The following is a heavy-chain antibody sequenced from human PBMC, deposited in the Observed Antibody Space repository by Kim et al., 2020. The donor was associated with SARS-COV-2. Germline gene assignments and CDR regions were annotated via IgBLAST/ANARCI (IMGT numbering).Heavy chain of an antibody. D-gene: IGHD4-17*01. V-gene: IGHV3-23*01. CDR3: GKDRSDYGHPYRHLGMDV. Sequence: GGSLRLSCAASGFSFGDYAMSWVRQAPGQGLEWVSSIRGNSDGTFSAASVRGRFATSRDNSKNALYLQMNNLKAEDTALYYCGKDRSDYGHPYRHLGMDVWGQGITVTVSS. J-gene: IGHJ6*02. CDR1: GFSFGDYA. CDR2: IRGNSDGT.